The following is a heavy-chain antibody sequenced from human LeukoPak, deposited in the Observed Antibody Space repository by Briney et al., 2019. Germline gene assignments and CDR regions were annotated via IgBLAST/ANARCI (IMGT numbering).Heavy chain of an antibody. CDR1: GFTFSSYG. J-gene: IGHJ4*02. V-gene: IGHV3-30*03. CDR3: SRDGMNYDILTGYHWGYYFDY. Sequence: GRSLRLSCAASGFTFSSYGMHWVRQAPGKGLEWVAVISYDGSNKYYADSVKGRFTISRDNSKNTLYLQMNSLRAEDTAVYYCSRDGMNYDILTGYHWGYYFDYWGQGTLVTVSS. CDR2: ISYDGSNK. D-gene: IGHD3-9*01.